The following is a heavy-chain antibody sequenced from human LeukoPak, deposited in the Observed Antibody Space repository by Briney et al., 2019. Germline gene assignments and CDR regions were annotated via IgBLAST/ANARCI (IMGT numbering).Heavy chain of an antibody. J-gene: IGHJ4*02. Sequence: GGSLRLSCAASGFTFSSYGMHWVRQAPGKGLEWVAFIRYDGSNKYYADSVKGRFTISRDNSKNTLYLQMNSLRAEDTAVYYCAKAAYCSGGSCYRFDYWGQGTLVTVSS. V-gene: IGHV3-30*02. CDR1: GFTFSSYG. CDR2: IRYDGSNK. D-gene: IGHD2-15*01. CDR3: AKAAYCSGGSCYRFDY.